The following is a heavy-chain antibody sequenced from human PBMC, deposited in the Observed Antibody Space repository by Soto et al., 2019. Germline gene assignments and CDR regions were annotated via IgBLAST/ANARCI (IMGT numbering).Heavy chain of an antibody. J-gene: IGHJ3*02. CDR1: GFTFSSYA. CDR2: ISYDGSNK. CDR3: ARDQGDVVVVAARGWSDAFDI. V-gene: IGHV3-30-3*01. Sequence: RGSLRLSCAASGFTFSSYAMHWVRQAPGKGLEWVAVISYDGSNKYYADSVKGRFTISRDNSKNTLYLQMNSLRADDTAVYYCARDQGDVVVVAARGWSDAFDIWGQGTMVTVSS. D-gene: IGHD2-15*01.